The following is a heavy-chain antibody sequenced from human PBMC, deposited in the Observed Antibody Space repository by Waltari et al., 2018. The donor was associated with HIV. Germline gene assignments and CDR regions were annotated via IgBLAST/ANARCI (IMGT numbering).Heavy chain of an antibody. D-gene: IGHD3-10*01. CDR2: IDPGDSDP. Sequence: EVQLVQSGAEVQKPGESLKISCKGSGYSFTSYWIAWVRQMPGKGLEWMGRIDPGDSDPNYSPSFQGRGTSSADKSITTAYLQWRRLEASDSAIYYCARLGSYGSGSRSFFFDYWGQGTLVTVSS. CDR1: GYSFTSYW. V-gene: IGHV5-51*03. CDR3: ARLGSYGSGSRSFFFDY. J-gene: IGHJ4*02.